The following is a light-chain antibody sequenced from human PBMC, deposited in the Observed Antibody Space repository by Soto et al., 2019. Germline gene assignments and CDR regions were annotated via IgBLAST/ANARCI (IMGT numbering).Light chain of an antibody. V-gene: IGKV1-6*01. Sequence: ATQMTQSPSSLSASVGDRVTIACRASQGISTELEWYEQKRGDSPKLLIYDESAFQSGIPTRFSCSGCGTDFTLTVSNLHPEDCASYYCLRDSDYPRTFGQGTKV. CDR3: LRDSDYPRT. CDR1: QGISTE. CDR2: DES. J-gene: IGKJ1*01.